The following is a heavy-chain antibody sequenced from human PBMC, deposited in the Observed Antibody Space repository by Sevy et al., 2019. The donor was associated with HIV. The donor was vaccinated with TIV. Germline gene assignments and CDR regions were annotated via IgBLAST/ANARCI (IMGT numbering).Heavy chain of an antibody. Sequence: GGSLRISCAASGFTFSSYSMNWVRQAPGKGLEWVSSISSSSTYIYYADSVKGRFTISRDNAKNSLYLQMNSLRAEDTAVYYCARESVTMVRGVTYYYYGMDVWGQGTTVTVSS. CDR1: GFTFSSYS. CDR2: ISSSSTYI. J-gene: IGHJ6*02. CDR3: ARESVTMVRGVTYYYYGMDV. D-gene: IGHD3-10*01. V-gene: IGHV3-21*01.